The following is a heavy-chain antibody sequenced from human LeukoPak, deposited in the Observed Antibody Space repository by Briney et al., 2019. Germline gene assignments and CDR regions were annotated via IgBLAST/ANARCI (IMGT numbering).Heavy chain of an antibody. D-gene: IGHD5-12*01. CDR2: IDTKGTRT. J-gene: IGHJ4*02. CDR3: VKEVVATIPPL. V-gene: IGHV3-23*01. CDR1: GFTFSSYA. Sequence: GGSLRVSCAASGFTFSSYAMTWVRQAPGKGLEWVSGIDTKGTRTYYADSVKGRFTISRDNSKNTLFLQLNSLRAEDTAVYYCVKEVVATIPPLWGQGTLVTVSS.